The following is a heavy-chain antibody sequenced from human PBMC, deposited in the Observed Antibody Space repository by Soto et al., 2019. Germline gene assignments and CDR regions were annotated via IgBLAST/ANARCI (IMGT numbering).Heavy chain of an antibody. CDR2: TYYRSKWYN. V-gene: IGHV6-1*01. CDR3: ARGGLYCSGGSCYSYYYYYMDV. D-gene: IGHD2-15*01. J-gene: IGHJ6*03. Sequence: QSQTLSLTCAISGDSVSSNSAAWNWIRQSPSRGLEWLGRTYYRSKWYNDYAVSVKSRITINPDTSKNQFSLQLNSVTPEDTAGYYCARGGLYCSGGSCYSYYYYYMDVWGKGTTVTVSS. CDR1: GDSVSSNSAA.